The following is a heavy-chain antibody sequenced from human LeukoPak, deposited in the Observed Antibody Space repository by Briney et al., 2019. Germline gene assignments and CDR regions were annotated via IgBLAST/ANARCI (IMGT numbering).Heavy chain of an antibody. CDR2: INPNSGGT. J-gene: IGHJ4*02. CDR3: ARDLRGSGGVDY. Sequence: ASVKVSCKASGYTFTGYYMHWVRQAPGQGLEWMGWINPNSGGTNYAQKFQGRVTMTRDTSISTAYMELSRLRSEDTAVYYCARDLRGSGGVDYWGQGTLVTVSS. D-gene: IGHD1-26*01. CDR1: GYTFTGYY. V-gene: IGHV1-2*02.